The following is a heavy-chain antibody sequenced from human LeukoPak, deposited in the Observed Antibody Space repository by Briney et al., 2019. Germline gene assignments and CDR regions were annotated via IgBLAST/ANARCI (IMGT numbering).Heavy chain of an antibody. CDR1: GGSISSYY. J-gene: IGHJ6*03. D-gene: IGHD6-13*01. Sequence: SETLSLTCTVSGGSISSYYWSWIRQPPGKGLEWIGYIYYSGSTHYNPSLKGRVTISVDTSKNQFSLKLSSVTAADTAVYYCARGGSSSWYGHYYYMDVWGKGTTVTISS. CDR2: IYYSGST. V-gene: IGHV4-59*01. CDR3: ARGGSSSWYGHYYYMDV.